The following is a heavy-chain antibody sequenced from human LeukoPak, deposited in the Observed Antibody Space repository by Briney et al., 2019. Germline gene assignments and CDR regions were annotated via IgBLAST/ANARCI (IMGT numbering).Heavy chain of an antibody. Sequence: SETLSLTCTVSGGSITSSGHSWGWIRQPPGKGLEWTGTIYYTGRTYYNPSLQSRITISVDTSRNQFSLKLSSVTAADTAVYYCARGGLRWTPMDYWGQGTLVTVSP. CDR1: GGSITSSGHS. V-gene: IGHV4-39*01. D-gene: IGHD4-23*01. J-gene: IGHJ4*02. CDR2: IYYTGRT. CDR3: ARGGLRWTPMDY.